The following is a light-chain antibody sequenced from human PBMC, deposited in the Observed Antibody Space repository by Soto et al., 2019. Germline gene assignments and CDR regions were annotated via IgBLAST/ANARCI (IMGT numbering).Light chain of an antibody. CDR3: QQYNTFTA. J-gene: IGKJ1*01. CDR1: QGIHNF. CDR2: DAS. Sequence: RMTQYQYSMSAFVGDSVTMSCRASQGIHNFLAWYQHKPGKAPKLLIFDASTLQSGVPSRFSGSGSGTEFTLTISSLQPDDFATYSCQQYNTFTAFGQGT. V-gene: IGKV1-16*01.